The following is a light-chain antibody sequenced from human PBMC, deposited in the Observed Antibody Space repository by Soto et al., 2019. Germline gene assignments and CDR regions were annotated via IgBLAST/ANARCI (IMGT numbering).Light chain of an antibody. J-gene: IGKJ3*01. CDR2: DAS. CDR1: QSVGSY. V-gene: IGKV3-11*01. Sequence: EIVLTQSPATLSLSPGERATLSCRASQSVGSYLAWYQQKPGQAPRLLIYDASNRATGVPARFSGSGSGTDFTLTISSLEPEDFGVYYCQKRSDWRFTVGPGTKVDIK. CDR3: QKRSDWRFT.